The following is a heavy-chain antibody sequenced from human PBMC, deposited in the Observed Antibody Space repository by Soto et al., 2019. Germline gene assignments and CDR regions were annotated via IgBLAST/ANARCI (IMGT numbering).Heavy chain of an antibody. CDR1: GFTFSSSE. CDR3: ARDWWFDP. V-gene: IGHV3-48*03. J-gene: IGHJ5*02. Sequence: GGSLRLSCAASGFTFSSSEMNWVRQAPGKGLEWASYISSSGSTIYYAESVKGRFTISRDNAKNSLYLQMNSLRAEDTAVYYCARDWWFDPWGQGTLVTVSS. CDR2: ISSSGSTI.